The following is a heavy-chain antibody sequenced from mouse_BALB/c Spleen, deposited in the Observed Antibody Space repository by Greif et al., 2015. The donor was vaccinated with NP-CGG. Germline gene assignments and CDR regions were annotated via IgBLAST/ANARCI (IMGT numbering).Heavy chain of an antibody. Sequence: VQLKESGAELVKPGASVKLSCKASGYTFTSYWMHWVKQRPGQGLEWIGEIDPSDSYTNYNQKFKGKATLTVDKSSSTADTQLSSRTSEDSAVYYCARDDYEEFSFAYWGQGTLVTVSA. V-gene: IGHV1-69*02. CDR1: GYTFTSYW. J-gene: IGHJ3*01. D-gene: IGHD2-4*01. CDR3: ARDDYEEFSFAY. CDR2: IDPSDSYT.